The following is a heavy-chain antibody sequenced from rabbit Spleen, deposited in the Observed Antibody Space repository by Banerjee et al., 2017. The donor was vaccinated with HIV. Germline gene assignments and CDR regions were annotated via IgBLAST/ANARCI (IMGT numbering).Heavy chain of an antibody. CDR1: GVSFSGDSY. CDR3: ASDTSSSFSSYGMDL. J-gene: IGHJ6*01. Sequence: QSLEESGGDLVKPGTSLTLTCIASGVSFSGDSYMCWVRQAPGKGLEWIACIDTGSSGFTYFASWAKGRFTISKTSSTTVTLQMTSLTAADTATYFCASDTSSSFSSYGMDLWGPGTLVTVS. D-gene: IGHD1-1*01. CDR2: IDTGSSGFT. V-gene: IGHV1S40*01.